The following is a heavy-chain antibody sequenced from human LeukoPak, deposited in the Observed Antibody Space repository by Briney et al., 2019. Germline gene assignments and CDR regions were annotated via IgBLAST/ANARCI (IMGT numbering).Heavy chain of an antibody. CDR1: EFSVGSNY. V-gene: IGHV3-48*01. CDR3: AKSVGGWYDYFDY. Sequence: GGSLGLSCVASEFSVGSNYMTWVRQAPGKGLEWVSYISSSGSTIYYADSVKGRFTISRDNSKNTLYLQMNSLRAEDTAVYYCAKSVGGWYDYFDYWGQGTLVTVSS. J-gene: IGHJ4*02. CDR2: ISSSGSTI. D-gene: IGHD6-19*01.